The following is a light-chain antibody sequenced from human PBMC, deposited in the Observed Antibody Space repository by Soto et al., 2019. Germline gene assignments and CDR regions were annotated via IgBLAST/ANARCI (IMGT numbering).Light chain of an antibody. CDR2: AAS. V-gene: IGKV1-39*01. CDR3: QQSYRTPGT. Sequence: DIQMTQSPSSLSASVGDRVTITCRASQSISSYLNWYQQKPGKAPKLLIYAASSLQSGVPSRFSGSGSGTDFTLTISSLQPEDFGTYYCQQSYRTPGTYGQGTKLEIK. CDR1: QSISSY. J-gene: IGKJ2*02.